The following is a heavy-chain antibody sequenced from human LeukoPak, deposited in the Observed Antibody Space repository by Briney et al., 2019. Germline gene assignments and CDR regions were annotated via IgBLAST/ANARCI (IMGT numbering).Heavy chain of an antibody. CDR3: ARGSMNYAVFDY. CDR1: RFTFSSYS. J-gene: IGHJ4*02. D-gene: IGHD1-7*01. V-gene: IGHV3-21*01. Sequence: PGGSLRLSCAASRFTFSSYSMNWVRQAPGKGLEWVSSISSSSSYIYYADSVKGRFTISRDNAKNSLYLQMNSLRAEDTAVYYCARGSMNYAVFDYWGQGTLVTVSS. CDR2: ISSSSSYI.